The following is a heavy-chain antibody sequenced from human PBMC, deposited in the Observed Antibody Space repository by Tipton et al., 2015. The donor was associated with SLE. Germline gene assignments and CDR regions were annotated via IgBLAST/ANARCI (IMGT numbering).Heavy chain of an antibody. CDR2: INHSGST. Sequence: TLSLTCAVYGGSFSIYYWSWIRQPPGKGLEWIGEINHSGSTNYNPSLKSRVTISVDTSKNQFSLKLSSVTAADTAVYYCARGGIAVAGLWFDPWGQGTLVTVSS. CDR3: ARGGIAVAGLWFDP. J-gene: IGHJ5*02. D-gene: IGHD6-19*01. CDR1: GGSFSIYY. V-gene: IGHV4-34*01.